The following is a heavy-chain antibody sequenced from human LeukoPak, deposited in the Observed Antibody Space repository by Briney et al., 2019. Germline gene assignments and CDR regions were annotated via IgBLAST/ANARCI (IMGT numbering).Heavy chain of an antibody. CDR1: GGTFSSYA. CDR2: IIPIFGTA. J-gene: IGHJ5*02. CDR3: ARVIPSYYYDSSGYPTPNWFDP. Sequence: SVKVSCKASGGTFSSYAISWVRQAPGQGLEWMGVIIPIFGTANYAQKFQGRVTITADESTSTAYMELSSLRSEDTAVYYCARVIPSYYYDSSGYPTPNWFDPWGQGTLVTVSS. D-gene: IGHD3-22*01. V-gene: IGHV1-69*13.